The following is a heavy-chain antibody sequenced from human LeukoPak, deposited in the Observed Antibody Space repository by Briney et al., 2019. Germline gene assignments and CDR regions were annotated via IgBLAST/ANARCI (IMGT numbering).Heavy chain of an antibody. CDR3: ARGIVGPTYFDY. D-gene: IGHD1-26*01. CDR1: SGFLSGYF. V-gene: IGHV4-34*01. CDR2: INRSGST. J-gene: IGHJ4*02. Sequence: SETLSLTCVVCSGFLSGYFWSWIRQPPGKGLEWIGEINRSGSTNYNPSLKSRVTISVDTSKNQFSLKLSSVTAADTAVYYCARGIVGPTYFDYWGQGTLVTVS.